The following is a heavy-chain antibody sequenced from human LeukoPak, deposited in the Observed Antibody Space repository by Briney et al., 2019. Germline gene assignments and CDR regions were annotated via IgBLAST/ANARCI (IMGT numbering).Heavy chain of an antibody. J-gene: IGHJ4*02. Sequence: GGSLGLSCAASGFTFSSYAMHWVRQAPGKGLEWVAVISYDGSNKYYADSVKGRFTISRDNSKNTLYLQMNGLRAEDTAVYYCARGGFYYYGSGSYSAPPLSPFDYWGQGTLVTVSS. CDR2: ISYDGSNK. D-gene: IGHD3-10*01. CDR3: ARGGFYYYGSGSYSAPPLSPFDY. V-gene: IGHV3-30-3*01. CDR1: GFTFSSYA.